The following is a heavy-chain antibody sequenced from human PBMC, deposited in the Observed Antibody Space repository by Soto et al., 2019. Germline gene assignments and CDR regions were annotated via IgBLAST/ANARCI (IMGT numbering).Heavy chain of an antibody. V-gene: IGHV5-51*01. D-gene: IGHD1-26*01. J-gene: IGHJ6*02. Sequence: GESLKISCMGSGYKVSTWHNFTSYWIAWVRQMPGEGLEWMGIIYPGDSDTRYSPSFQGQVTISADKSINSVYLQWSSLKASDTAMYYCARPIVGDTYGMDVWGQGTTVTVSS. CDR1: GYKVSTWHNFTSYW. CDR2: IYPGDSDT. CDR3: ARPIVGDTYGMDV.